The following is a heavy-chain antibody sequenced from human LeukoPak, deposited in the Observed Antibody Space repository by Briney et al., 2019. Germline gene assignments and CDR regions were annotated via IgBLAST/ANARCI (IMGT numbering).Heavy chain of an antibody. V-gene: IGHV3-53*01. J-gene: IGHJ4*02. CDR1: GFIVSSNY. D-gene: IGHD1-1*01. CDR2: IYGGGNT. Sequence: PGGSLRLSCAASGFIVSSNYMSWVRQAPGKWLEWVSIIYGGGNTYYADSVKGRFTISRDNARNSMYLQMNSLRAEDTAVYYCARGTYWSPLDFDYWGQGTLVTVSS. CDR3: ARGTYWSPLDFDY.